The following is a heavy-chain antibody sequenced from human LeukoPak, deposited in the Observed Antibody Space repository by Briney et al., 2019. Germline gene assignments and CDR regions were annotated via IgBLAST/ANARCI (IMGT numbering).Heavy chain of an antibody. J-gene: IGHJ4*02. Sequence: ASVKVSCKASGGTFSSYAISWVRQAPGQGLEWIGGIIPIFGTANYAQKFQGRVTITADKSTSTAYMELSSLRSEDTAVYYCARDGYSSSWYGFDYWGQGTLVTVSS. CDR2: IIPIFGTA. CDR1: GGTFSSYA. D-gene: IGHD6-13*01. V-gene: IGHV1-69*06. CDR3: ARDGYSSSWYGFDY.